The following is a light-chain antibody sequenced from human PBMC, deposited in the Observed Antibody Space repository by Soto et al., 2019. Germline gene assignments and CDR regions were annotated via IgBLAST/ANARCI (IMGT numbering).Light chain of an antibody. CDR3: QHYGGSPIT. CDR2: DAS. CDR1: QSVSSNY. Sequence: EIVLTQSPATLSLSPGERAALSCGASQSVSSNYLAWYQQKPGLAPRLLIYDASRRATGIPDRFSGSGSGADFILSISRLEPEDFALYYCQHYGGSPITFGQGTRLEIK. J-gene: IGKJ5*01. V-gene: IGKV3D-20*01.